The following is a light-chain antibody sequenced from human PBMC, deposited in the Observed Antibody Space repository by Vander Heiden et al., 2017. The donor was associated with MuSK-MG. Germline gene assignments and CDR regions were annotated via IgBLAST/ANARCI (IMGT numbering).Light chain of an antibody. V-gene: IGKV3-15*01. CDR2: GAS. CDR3: QQFTDRPPMYT. J-gene: IGKJ2*01. CDR1: QSVGRN. Sequence: IVLTQSPATLSLSTGDRATLSCRASQSVGRNLAWYQHQPGQPPRLLVYGASTRAYGAPDRFSGSGSGTEFTLTIRSLQPEDFAVYYCQQFTDRPPMYTFGQGTTLEIK.